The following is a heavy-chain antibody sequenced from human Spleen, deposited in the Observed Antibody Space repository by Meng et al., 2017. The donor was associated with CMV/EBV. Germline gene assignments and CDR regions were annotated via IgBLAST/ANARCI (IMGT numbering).Heavy chain of an antibody. Sequence: VQLVESGGGVVQPGGSLRLSCAASGFTFSSYSMNWVRQAPGKGLEWVSSISSSSSYIYYADSVKGRFTISRDNSKNTLYLQMNSLRAEDTAVYYCAYMGGPHAFDIWGQGTMVTVSS. CDR3: AYMGGPHAFDI. CDR2: ISSSSSYI. D-gene: IGHD1-26*01. V-gene: IGHV3-21*01. CDR1: GFTFSSYS. J-gene: IGHJ3*02.